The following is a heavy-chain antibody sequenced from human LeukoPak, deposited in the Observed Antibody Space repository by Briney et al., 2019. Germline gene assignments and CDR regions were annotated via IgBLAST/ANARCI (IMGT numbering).Heavy chain of an antibody. CDR1: GGSISSSIYY. CDR3: ARDPPYCSGGSCSLAGWFDP. D-gene: IGHD2-15*01. Sequence: PSETLSLTCTVSGGSISSSIYYWGWIRQPPGKGLEWIGNIYFSGSTYYNPSLKSRVTISVDTSKNQFSLKLSSVTAADTAVYYCARDPPYCSGGSCSLAGWFDPWGQGTLVTVSS. J-gene: IGHJ5*02. CDR2: IYFSGST. V-gene: IGHV4-39*07.